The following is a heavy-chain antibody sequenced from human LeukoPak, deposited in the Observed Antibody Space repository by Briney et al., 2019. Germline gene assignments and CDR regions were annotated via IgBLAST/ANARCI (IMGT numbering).Heavy chain of an antibody. CDR3: ARYYYDSSGYAYYFDY. V-gene: IGHV3-11*03. D-gene: IGHD3-22*01. Sequence: GGSLRLSCAASGFTFSDYSMSWIRQAPGKGLEWVSSITSTSSYTHYADSVKGRFTISRDNSRNTVYLQMNSLRAEDTAVYYCARYYYDSSGYAYYFDYWGQGTLVTVSS. CDR2: ITSTSSYT. J-gene: IGHJ4*02. CDR1: GFTFSDYS.